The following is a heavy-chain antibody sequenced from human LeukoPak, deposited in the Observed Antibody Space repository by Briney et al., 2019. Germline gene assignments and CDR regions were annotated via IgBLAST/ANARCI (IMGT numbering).Heavy chain of an antibody. CDR3: ARKELSSPFGSSFDY. V-gene: IGHV3-48*01. Sequence: PGGSLRLSCAASGFTFSSYSMNWVRQAPGKGLEWVSYISSSSSTIYYADSVKGRFTISRDNAKNSLYLQMNSLRAEDTAVYYCARKELSSPFGSSFDYWGQGTLVTVSS. D-gene: IGHD6-6*01. CDR1: GFTFSSYS. CDR2: ISSSSSTI. J-gene: IGHJ4*02.